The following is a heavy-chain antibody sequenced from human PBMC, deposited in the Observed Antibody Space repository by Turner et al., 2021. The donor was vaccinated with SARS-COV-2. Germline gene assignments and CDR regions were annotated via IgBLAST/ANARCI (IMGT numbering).Heavy chain of an antibody. CDR1: GNSISSYY. V-gene: IGHV4-59*01. Sequence: QVQLQESGPGLVKPSETLSLPCTVSGNSISSYYWIWIRQPPGKGLEWIEYIYYTGSTNYHPSLKSRVTISVDTSKNQFSLKLSSVTAADTAVYYCARELDYWGQGTLVTVSS. CDR3: ARELDY. J-gene: IGHJ4*02. CDR2: IYYTGST.